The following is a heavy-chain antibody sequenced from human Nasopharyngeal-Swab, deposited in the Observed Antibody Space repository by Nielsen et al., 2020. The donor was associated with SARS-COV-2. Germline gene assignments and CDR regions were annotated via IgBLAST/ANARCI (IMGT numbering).Heavy chain of an antibody. D-gene: IGHD1-26*01. V-gene: IGHV4-39*01. CDR3: ARPQWELLTFDY. J-gene: IGHJ4*02. Sequence: WIRQPPGKGLEWIGRIYYSGSTYYNPSLKSRVTISVDTSKNQFSLKLSSVTAADTAVYYCARPQWELLTFDYWGQGTLVTVSS. CDR2: IYYSGST.